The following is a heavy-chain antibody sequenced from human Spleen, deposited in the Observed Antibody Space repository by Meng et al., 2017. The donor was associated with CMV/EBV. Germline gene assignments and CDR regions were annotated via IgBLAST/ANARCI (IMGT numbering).Heavy chain of an antibody. Sequence: GSLRLSCTVSGGSIRDYYWSRVRQPPGMGLEWIGYMYYSGNTKYNPSLKSRVTISIDTSKNQFSLKLSSVTAADTAMYYCATFSPGWGSLGHWGQGTLVTVSS. V-gene: IGHV4-59*01. D-gene: IGHD2-21*01. CDR3: ATFSPGWGSLGH. J-gene: IGHJ1*01. CDR1: GGSIRDYY. CDR2: MYYSGNT.